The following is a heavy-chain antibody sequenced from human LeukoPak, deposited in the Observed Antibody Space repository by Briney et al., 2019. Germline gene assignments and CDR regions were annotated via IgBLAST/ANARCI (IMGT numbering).Heavy chain of an antibody. J-gene: IGHJ4*02. D-gene: IGHD2-15*01. CDR3: AKSHMLAANIFEY. Sequence: GGSLRLSCAASGFTFSSYSMNWVRQAPGKGLEWVSYISSSSSTIYYADSVKGRFTISRDNAKNSLYLQMNSLRAEDTAVYYCAKSHMLAANIFEYWGQGTLVTVSS. V-gene: IGHV3-48*04. CDR1: GFTFSSYS. CDR2: ISSSSSTI.